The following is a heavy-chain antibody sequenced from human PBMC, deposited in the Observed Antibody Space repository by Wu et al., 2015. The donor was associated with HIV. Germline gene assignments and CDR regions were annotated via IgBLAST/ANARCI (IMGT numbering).Heavy chain of an antibody. D-gene: IGHD6-13*01. CDR2: MNPNSGNT. Sequence: QVQLVQSGAEVKKPGASVKVSCKASGYTFTSYDINWVRQATGQGLEWMGWMNPNSGNTGYAQKFQGRVTMTRNTSISTAYMELSSLRSEDTAVYYCARGSYSSSWHNPEYYYYYYGMDVWGQGTTGHRLL. CDR3: ARGSYSSSWHNPEYYYYYYGMDV. J-gene: IGHJ6*02. V-gene: IGHV1-8*01. CDR1: GYTFTSYD.